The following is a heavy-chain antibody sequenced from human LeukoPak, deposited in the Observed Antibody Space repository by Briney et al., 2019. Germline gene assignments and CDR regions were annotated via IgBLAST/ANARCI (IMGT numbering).Heavy chain of an antibody. V-gene: IGHV3-9*01. J-gene: IGHJ4*02. CDR1: GFNFNDYA. Sequence: HPGGSLRLSCAASGFNFNDYAMHWVRQVPGKGLEWVSGISWNRNTVGYADSVRGRFTIFRDDDKNSLYLQMNSLRAEDTALYYCAKDADDSGDYVGIDYWGQGTLVTVSS. CDR3: AKDADDSGDYVGIDY. CDR2: ISWNRNTV. D-gene: IGHD4-17*01.